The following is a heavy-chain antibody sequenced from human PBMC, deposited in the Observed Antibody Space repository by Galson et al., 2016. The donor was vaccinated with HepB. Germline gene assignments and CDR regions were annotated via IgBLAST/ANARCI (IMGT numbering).Heavy chain of an antibody. J-gene: IGHJ1*01. Sequence: SLRLSCAASGFTFSSYSMNWVRQAPGKGLEWVSFISSNSSYIYSRDPVKGRFTISRDNAKNSLYLQMNGLRAGDTAVYYCATRTYYSDTSGFYFQNWGQGTLVTVSS. V-gene: IGHV3-21*01. CDR1: GFTFSSYS. CDR3: ATRTYYSDTSGFYFQN. D-gene: IGHD3-22*01. CDR2: ISSNSSYI.